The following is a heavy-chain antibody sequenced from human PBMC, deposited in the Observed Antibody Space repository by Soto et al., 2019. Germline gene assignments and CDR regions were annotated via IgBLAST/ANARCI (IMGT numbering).Heavy chain of an antibody. V-gene: IGHV4-30-2*01. CDR1: GGPITSGGYS. Sequence: PWETLSLTCAVSGGPITSGGYSWSWIRQPPGKGLEWIGYIYHSGGTYYNPSLKSRVTLSIDRTKKQFSLKLKSVTAADTAVYFCARTMTTSGWFDPWGQGTLVTVSS. D-gene: IGHD4-17*01. CDR3: ARTMTTSGWFDP. J-gene: IGHJ5*02. CDR2: IYHSGGT.